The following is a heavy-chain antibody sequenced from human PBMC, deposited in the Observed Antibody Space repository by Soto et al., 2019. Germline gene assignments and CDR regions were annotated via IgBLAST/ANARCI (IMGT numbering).Heavy chain of an antibody. CDR1: GYSFTIYC. D-gene: IGHD3-3*01. J-gene: IGHJ6*02. CDR3: ARRSYYDFWSGSLDV. CDR2: IYPGDSDT. Sequence: GESLKISCKGSGYSFTIYCIGWVLQMPWKGLEWMGIIYPGDSDTRYSPSFQGQVTISADKSISTAYLQWSSLKASDTAMYYCARRSYYDFWSGSLDVWGQGTTVTVSS. V-gene: IGHV5-51*01.